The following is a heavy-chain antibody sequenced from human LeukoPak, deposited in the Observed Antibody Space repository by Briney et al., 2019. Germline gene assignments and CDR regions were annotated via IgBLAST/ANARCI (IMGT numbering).Heavy chain of an antibody. CDR3: ARYTYYDFWSGSLWGRYYYYMDV. D-gene: IGHD3-3*01. CDR2: ISPYNGNT. V-gene: IGHV1-18*01. Sequence: ASVKVSCKASGYTFTNYGVIWVRQAPGQGLEWMGWISPYNGNTNYAQKLQGRVTMTTDTSTSTAYMELRSLRSDDTAVYYCARYTYYDFWSGSLWGRYYYYMDVWGKGTTVTVSS. CDR1: GYTFTNYG. J-gene: IGHJ6*03.